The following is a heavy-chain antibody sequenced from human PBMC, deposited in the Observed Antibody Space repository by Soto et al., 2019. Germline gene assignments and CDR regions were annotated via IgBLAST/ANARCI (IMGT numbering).Heavy chain of an antibody. Sequence: ASVKVSCKASGYTFTGYYIHWVRQAPGQGLEWMGWINPNSGGTNDAQKFQGRVTLTRDTSISTAYMELSRLRSDDTAVYYCARYEGGSAAFDIWGQGTMVTVSS. V-gene: IGHV1-2*02. CDR3: ARYEGGSAAFDI. CDR2: INPNSGGT. CDR1: GYTFTGYY. D-gene: IGHD3-10*01. J-gene: IGHJ3*02.